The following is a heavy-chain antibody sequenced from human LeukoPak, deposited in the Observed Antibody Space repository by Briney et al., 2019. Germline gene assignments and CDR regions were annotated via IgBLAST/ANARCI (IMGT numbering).Heavy chain of an antibody. CDR3: ARQSSSWYYFDY. Sequence: GGPLRLSCAASGFTFSSYAMHWVRQAPGKGLEWVAVISYDGSNKYYADSVKGRFTISRDNSKNTLYLQMNSLRAEDTAVYYCARQSSSWYYFDYWGQGTLVTVSS. J-gene: IGHJ4*02. CDR1: GFTFSSYA. CDR2: ISYDGSNK. V-gene: IGHV3-30*04. D-gene: IGHD6-13*01.